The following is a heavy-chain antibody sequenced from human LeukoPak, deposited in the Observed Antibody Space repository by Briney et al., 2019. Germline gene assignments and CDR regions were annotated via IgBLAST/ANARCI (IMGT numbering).Heavy chain of an antibody. Sequence: GGSLRLSCAASGFTFDDYAMHWVRQAPGKGLEWVSHIGGDGGSTYYADSVKGRFTISRDNSKNSLLLQMKSLRTDDTALYYCVKEPHYYDRSGYFWGQGILVTVSS. J-gene: IGHJ4*02. CDR2: IGGDGGST. V-gene: IGHV3-43*02. CDR3: VKEPHYYDRSGYF. CDR1: GFTFDDYA. D-gene: IGHD3-22*01.